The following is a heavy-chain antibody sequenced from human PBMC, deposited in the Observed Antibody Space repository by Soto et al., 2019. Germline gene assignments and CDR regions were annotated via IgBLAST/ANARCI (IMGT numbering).Heavy chain of an antibody. V-gene: IGHV3-74*01. Sequence: PGGSLRLSCAASGFSISNYWMHWVRQAPGKGLVWVSRSNNDGSSTIYADSVKGRFTMSRDNAKNTLSLQMNSLRAEDTAVYYCARPSRSTINGSYSYSLDVWGQVTTVTVSS. CDR2: SNNDGSST. CDR1: GFSISNYW. D-gene: IGHD1-26*01. J-gene: IGHJ6*02. CDR3: ARPSRSTINGSYSYSLDV.